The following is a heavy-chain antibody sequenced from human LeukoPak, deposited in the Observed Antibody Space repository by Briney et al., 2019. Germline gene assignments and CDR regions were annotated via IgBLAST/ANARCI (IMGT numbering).Heavy chain of an antibody. V-gene: IGHV4/OR15-8*01. Sequence: SETLSLTCVVSGDSITSSNWWNWVRQTPGKGLEWIGEIYHSGSAYYSPSLQTRVAISVDTSKNQFSLKLSSVTAADTAVYYCARLSVFVDYYDSSGYYQNYFDYWGQGTLVTVSS. CDR2: IYHSGSA. CDR3: ARLSVFVDYYDSSGYYQNYFDY. CDR1: GDSITSSNW. D-gene: IGHD3-22*01. J-gene: IGHJ4*02.